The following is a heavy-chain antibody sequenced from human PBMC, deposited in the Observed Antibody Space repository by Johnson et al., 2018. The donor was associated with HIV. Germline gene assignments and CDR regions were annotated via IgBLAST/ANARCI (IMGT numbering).Heavy chain of an antibody. CDR2: ISYDGSNK. D-gene: IGHD3-16*01. Sequence: QVQLVESGGGVVQPGRSLRLSCAASGFSFSDYAMHWVRQAPGKGLEWVAVISYDGSNKYYADSVKGRFTISRDNSKNTLYLQMNSLRAEDTAVYYCAKWGLGGAPKGAFDIWGQGTMVTVSS. J-gene: IGHJ3*02. CDR1: GFSFSDYA. V-gene: IGHV3-30*18. CDR3: AKWGLGGAPKGAFDI.